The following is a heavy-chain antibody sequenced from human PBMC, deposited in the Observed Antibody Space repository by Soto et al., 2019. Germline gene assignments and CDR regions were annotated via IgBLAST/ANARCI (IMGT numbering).Heavy chain of an antibody. Sequence: GASVKVSCKASGGTFSSYAISWVRQAPGQGLEWMGGIIPIFGTANYAQKFQGRVTITADESTSTAYMELSSLRSEDTAVYYCARDVGYCSSTSCHRRAYYYGMDVWGQGTTVTVSS. V-gene: IGHV1-69*13. J-gene: IGHJ6*02. D-gene: IGHD2-2*02. CDR2: IIPIFGTA. CDR1: GGTFSSYA. CDR3: ARDVGYCSSTSCHRRAYYYGMDV.